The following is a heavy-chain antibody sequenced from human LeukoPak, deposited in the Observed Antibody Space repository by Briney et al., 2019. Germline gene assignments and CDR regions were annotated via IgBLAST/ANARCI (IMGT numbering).Heavy chain of an antibody. CDR1: GFTFSSYS. J-gene: IGHJ3*02. CDR2: ISSSSSYI. V-gene: IGHV3-21*01. D-gene: IGHD3-3*01. Sequence: GGSLRLSCAASGFTFSSYSMNWVRQAPGKGLEWVSSISSSSSYIYYADSVKGRFTISRDNAKNSLYLQMNSLRAEDTAVYYCARDLGVRFPTREHAFDIWGQGTMVTVSS. CDR3: ARDLGVRFPTREHAFDI.